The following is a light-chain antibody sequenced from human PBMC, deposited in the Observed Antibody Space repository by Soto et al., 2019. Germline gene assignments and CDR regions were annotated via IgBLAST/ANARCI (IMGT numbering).Light chain of an antibody. CDR3: QQSHSTPWT. J-gene: IGKJ3*01. Sequence: DIQMTQSPSSLSASVGDRVTITCRASQSISSYLNWYQQKPGKAPKVLIYAASILQSGVPSRFSGSGSGTDFTLTISSLQPEDFATYYCQQSHSTPWTFGPGTKVDIQ. CDR1: QSISSY. CDR2: AAS. V-gene: IGKV1-39*01.